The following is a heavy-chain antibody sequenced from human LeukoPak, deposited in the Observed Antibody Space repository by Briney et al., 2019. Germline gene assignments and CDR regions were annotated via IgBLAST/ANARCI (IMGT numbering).Heavy chain of an antibody. Sequence: SETLSLTCTVSGGSISSYYWSWIRQPPGKGLEWIGYIYYSGSTNYNPSLKSRVTISVDTSKNQFSLRLRSVTAADTAVYYCARSPPSLRYFDSYWYFDLWGRGTLVTVSS. V-gene: IGHV4-59*01. CDR2: IYYSGST. CDR3: ARSPPSLRYFDSYWYFDL. CDR1: GGSISSYY. D-gene: IGHD3-9*01. J-gene: IGHJ2*01.